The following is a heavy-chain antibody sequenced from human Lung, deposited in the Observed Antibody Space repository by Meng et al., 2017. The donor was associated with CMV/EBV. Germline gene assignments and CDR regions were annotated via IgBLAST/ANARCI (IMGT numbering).Heavy chain of an antibody. CDR2: IISIFGTA. D-gene: IGHD3-16*01. CDR1: GGTFSSYA. Sequence: SVKVSCKASGGTFSSYAISWVRQARGQGREWMGGIISIFGTANYAQRFQGRVTITTDESTSTAYMELSSLRAQDTAVYYCAGFVYRPPHYYYGMDVGGQGTTVTVSS. J-gene: IGHJ6*02. V-gene: IGHV1-69*05. CDR3: AGFVYRPPHYYYGMDV.